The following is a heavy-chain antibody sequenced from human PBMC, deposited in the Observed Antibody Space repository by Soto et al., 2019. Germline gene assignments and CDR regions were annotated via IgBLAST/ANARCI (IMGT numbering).Heavy chain of an antibody. J-gene: IGHJ5*02. CDR1: GYTFTSYG. Sequence: ASLKVSCKASGYTFTSYGISWVRQAPGQGLEWMGWISAYNGNTNYAQKLQGRVTMTTDTSTSTAYMELRSLRSDDTAVYYCARDSSYYYDSSGLHWFAPWGQGTLVTVSS. D-gene: IGHD3-22*01. CDR2: ISAYNGNT. CDR3: ARDSSYYYDSSGLHWFAP. V-gene: IGHV1-18*01.